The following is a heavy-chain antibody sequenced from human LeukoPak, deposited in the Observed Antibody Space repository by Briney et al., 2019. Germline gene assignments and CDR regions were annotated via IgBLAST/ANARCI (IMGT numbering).Heavy chain of an antibody. CDR2: ISYDGSNK. CDR3: ARVASRYQLLFGWFDP. D-gene: IGHD2-2*01. J-gene: IGHJ5*02. V-gene: IGHV3-30*06. Sequence: RLXCAXSGFTXSSYGXHWVRQAPGKXXEGVAVISYDGSNKYYADSVKGRFTISRDNSKNTLYLQMNSLRAEDTAVYYCARVASRYQLLFGWFDPWGQGTLVTVSS. CDR1: GFTXSSYG.